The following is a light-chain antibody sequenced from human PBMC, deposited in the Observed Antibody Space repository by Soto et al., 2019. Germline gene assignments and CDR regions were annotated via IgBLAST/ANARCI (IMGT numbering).Light chain of an antibody. CDR3: QQYNSYPWT. J-gene: IGKJ1*01. CDR2: KAS. Sequence: DIQMTQSPSTLSASVGDRVTITCRASQSISSWLAWYQQKPGRAPNLLIYKASSLESGVPSRFSGSGSGTEFTLTISSLHPEDFANYYCQQYNSYPWTFGQGTQVEIK. CDR1: QSISSW. V-gene: IGKV1-5*03.